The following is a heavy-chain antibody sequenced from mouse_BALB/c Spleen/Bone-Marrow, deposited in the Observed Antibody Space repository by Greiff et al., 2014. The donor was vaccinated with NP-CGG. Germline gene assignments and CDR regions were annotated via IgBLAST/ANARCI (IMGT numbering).Heavy chain of an antibody. V-gene: IGHV5-6-5*01. CDR3: ARGGGYYYAMDY. Sequence: EVKLMESGGGLVKPGGSLKLSCAASGFTFSSYAMSWVRQTPEKRLEWVASISSGGSTYYPDSVKGRFTISRDNARNNLYLQMSSLRSEDTAMYYCARGGGYYYAMDYWGQGTSVTVSS. CDR2: ISSGGST. J-gene: IGHJ4*01. CDR1: GFTFSSYA.